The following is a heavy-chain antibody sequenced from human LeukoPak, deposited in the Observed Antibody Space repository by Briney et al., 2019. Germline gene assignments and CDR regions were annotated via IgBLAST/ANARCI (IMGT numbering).Heavy chain of an antibody. CDR3: ARDYGDGYNYGY. D-gene: IGHD5-24*01. CDR2: ISWNSGNI. CDR1: GFTFDDYA. J-gene: IGHJ4*02. V-gene: IGHV3-9*01. Sequence: GRSLRLSCAASGFTFDDYAMHWVRQAPGKGLEWVSGISWNSGNIGYADSVKGRFTISRDNAKNSLYLQMNSLRAEDTAVYYCARDYGDGYNYGYWGQGTLVTVSS.